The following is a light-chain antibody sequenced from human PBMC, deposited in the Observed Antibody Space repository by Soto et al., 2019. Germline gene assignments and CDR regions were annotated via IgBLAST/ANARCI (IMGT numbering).Light chain of an antibody. CDR1: SSDVGGYNF. Sequence: QSVLTQPPSASGSPGQSVTISCTGTSSDVGGYNFVSWYQQHPGKAPKLMIYEDIKRPSGVPDRFSGSKSGNTASLTVSGLQPDDEADYYCQSYENSLSGYVFGTGTKVTVL. CDR2: EDI. J-gene: IGLJ1*01. CDR3: QSYENSLSGYV. V-gene: IGLV2-8*01.